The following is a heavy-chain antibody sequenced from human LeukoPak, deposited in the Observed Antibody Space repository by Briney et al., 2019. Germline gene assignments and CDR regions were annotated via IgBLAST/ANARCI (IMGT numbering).Heavy chain of an antibody. V-gene: IGHV3-30-3*01. J-gene: IGHJ3*02. CDR3: ARERGVLDAFDI. Sequence: GGSLRLSCAASGLTFSSSVIHWVRQAPGKRLEWVAVISSHGHSQYYADSVKDRFTISRDNSKNAQYLQINSLREDDTAIYYCARERGVLDAFDIWGQGTIVTVFS. D-gene: IGHD3-16*01. CDR2: ISSHGHSQ. CDR1: GLTFSSSV.